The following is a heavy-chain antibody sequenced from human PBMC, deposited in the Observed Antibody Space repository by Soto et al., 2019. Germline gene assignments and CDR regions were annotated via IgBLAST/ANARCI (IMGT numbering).Heavy chain of an antibody. CDR1: GGSISSGGYY. Sequence: QVQLQESGPGLVKPSQTLSLTCTVSGGSISSGGYYWSWIRQHPGKGLEWIGYIYYSGSTYYNPSLKSRVTISVDTSKNQFSLKLSSVTAADTAVYYCARELRYYYGSGSPENWFAPWGQGTLVTVSS. V-gene: IGHV4-31*03. CDR2: IYYSGST. CDR3: ARELRYYYGSGSPENWFAP. D-gene: IGHD3-10*01. J-gene: IGHJ5*02.